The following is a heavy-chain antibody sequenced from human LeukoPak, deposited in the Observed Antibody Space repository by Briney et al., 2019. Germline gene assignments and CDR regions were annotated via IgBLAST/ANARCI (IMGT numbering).Heavy chain of an antibody. CDR2: ISGSGGST. CDR1: GFTFSSYG. D-gene: IGHD3-22*01. Sequence: GGSLRLSCAASGFTFSSYGMSWVRQAPGKGLEWVSAISGSGGSTYYADSVKGRFTISRDNSKNTLYLQMNSLRAEDTAVYYCAKVQDLGGYYDSSGYYYSSAFDIWGQGTMVTVSS. J-gene: IGHJ3*02. V-gene: IGHV3-23*01. CDR3: AKVQDLGGYYDSSGYYYSSAFDI.